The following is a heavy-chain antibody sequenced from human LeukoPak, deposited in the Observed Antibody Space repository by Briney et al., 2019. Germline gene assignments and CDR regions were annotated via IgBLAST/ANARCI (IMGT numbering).Heavy chain of an antibody. V-gene: IGHV3-30*02. CDR3: AKSRSGSANWALQIFDN. Sequence: GGSLRLSCAASGFTFSSYGMHWVRQAPGKGLEWVAFIRYDGSNKYYADSVKGRFTISRDNSKNTLYLQMNSLRAEDTAVYFCAKSRSGSANWALQIFDNWGQGTLVTVSS. J-gene: IGHJ4*02. CDR2: IRYDGSNK. D-gene: IGHD1-1*01. CDR1: GFTFSSYG.